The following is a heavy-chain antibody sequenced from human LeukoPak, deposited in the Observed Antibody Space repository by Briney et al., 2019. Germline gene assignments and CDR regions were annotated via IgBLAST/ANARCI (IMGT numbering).Heavy chain of an antibody. CDR2: VYTSGST. CDR3: ARVPYGSGFWYFDL. D-gene: IGHD3-10*01. CDR1: GVSISSYY. J-gene: IGHJ2*01. Sequence: SETLSLTCTVSGVSISSYYWSWIRQPAGKGLKWIGRVYTSGSTNYNPSLKSRVTMSVDTSKNQFSLKLSSVTAADTAVYYCARVPYGSGFWYFDLWGRGTLVTVSS. V-gene: IGHV4-4*07.